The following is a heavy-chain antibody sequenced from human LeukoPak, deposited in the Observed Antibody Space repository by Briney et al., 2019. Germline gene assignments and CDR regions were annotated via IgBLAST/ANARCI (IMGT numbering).Heavy chain of an antibody. CDR3: ASQYYYAMDV. CDR1: GFTFSSYA. V-gene: IGHV3-23*01. CDR2: ISGSGGST. Sequence: PGGSLRLSCAASGFTFSSYAMSWVRQAPGKGLEWVSAISGSGGSTYYADSVKGRFTISRDNAKNSLYLQMNSLRAEDTAVYYCASQYYYAMDVWGQGTPVTVSS. J-gene: IGHJ6*02.